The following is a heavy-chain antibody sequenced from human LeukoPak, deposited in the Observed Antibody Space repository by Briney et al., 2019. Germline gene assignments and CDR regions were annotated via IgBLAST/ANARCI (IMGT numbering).Heavy chain of an antibody. CDR2: INPSGGST. CDR3: ARDHDSSGYYGPRDAFDI. J-gene: IGHJ3*02. CDR1: GYTFTSYY. V-gene: IGHV1-46*01. D-gene: IGHD3-22*01. Sequence: GASVTVSCKASGYTFTSYYMHWVRQAPGQGLEWMGLINPSGGSTSYAQKFQGRVTMTRDMSTSTVYMELSSLRSEDTALYYCARDHDSSGYYGPRDAFDIWGQGTMVTVSS.